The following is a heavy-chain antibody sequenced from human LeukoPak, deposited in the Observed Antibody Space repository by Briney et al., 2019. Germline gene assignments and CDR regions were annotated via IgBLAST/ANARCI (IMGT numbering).Heavy chain of an antibody. CDR2: MNPNSGNT. CDR3: ARAPSISLNWFDP. J-gene: IGHJ5*02. V-gene: IGHV1-8*02. CDR1: GYTFTTYG. Sequence: ASVKVSCKASGYTFTTYGISWVRQAPGQGLEWMGWMNPNSGNTGYAQKFQGRVTMTRNTSISTAYMELSSLRSEDTAVYYCARAPSISLNWFDPWGQGTLVTVSS. D-gene: IGHD5-24*01.